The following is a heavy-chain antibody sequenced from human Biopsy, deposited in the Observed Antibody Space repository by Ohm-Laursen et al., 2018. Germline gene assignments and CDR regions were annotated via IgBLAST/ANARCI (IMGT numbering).Heavy chain of an antibody. J-gene: IGHJ4*02. D-gene: IGHD6-19*01. Sequence: LSLTCAASRFTFSDYFMSWIRQAPGKGLEWVSYISSSGITAHYADSVKGRFTISRDNAKNPLYLQMNSLRAEDTAIYYCARSGWNFEFDSWGKGTLVAVSS. CDR3: ARSGWNFEFDS. CDR2: ISSSGITA. V-gene: IGHV3-11*01. CDR1: RFTFSDYF.